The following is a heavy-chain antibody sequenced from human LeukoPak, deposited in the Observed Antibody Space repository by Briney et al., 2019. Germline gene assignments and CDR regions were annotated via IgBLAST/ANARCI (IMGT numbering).Heavy chain of an antibody. CDR3: ARDSHIAEVAYYFDY. CDR1: GYTFSDYG. J-gene: IGHJ4*02. Sequence: GASVKVSCKASGYTFSDYGISWVRQAPGQGLEWMGYISVYSGNTNHAQKLQGRVTMTTDTSTSTAYMELRSLRSDDTAVYYCARDSHIAEVAYYFDYWGQGTLVSVSS. D-gene: IGHD2-21*01. V-gene: IGHV1-18*01. CDR2: ISVYSGNT.